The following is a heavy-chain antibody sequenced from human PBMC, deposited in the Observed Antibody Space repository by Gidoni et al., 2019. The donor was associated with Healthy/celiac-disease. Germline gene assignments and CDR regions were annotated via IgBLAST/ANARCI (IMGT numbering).Heavy chain of an antibody. CDR3: ARSGGGGELPHY. D-gene: IGHD3-16*01. V-gene: IGHV1-69*01. CDR1: GGTFSSYA. Sequence: QVQLVQSGAEVKKPGSSVTVSCKASGGTFSSYAISGVRQAPGQGLEWLGGIIPIFGTANYAHKSQGRVTITADESTSTAYMELSSLGSGDTAVYYCARSGGGGELPHYWGQGTLVTVSS. CDR2: IIPIFGTA. J-gene: IGHJ4*02.